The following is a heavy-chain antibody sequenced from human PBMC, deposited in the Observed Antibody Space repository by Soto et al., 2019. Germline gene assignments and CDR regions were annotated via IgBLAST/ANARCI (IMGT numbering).Heavy chain of an antibody. CDR3: ARGRGENVLRFLEWLLYIDY. J-gene: IGHJ4*02. Sequence: GASVKVSCKASGYTFTSYGISWVRQAPGQGLEWMGWISAYNGNTNYAQKLQGRVTMTTDTSTSTAYMELRSLRSDDTAVYYCARGRGENVLRFLEWLLYIDYWGQGTLVTVSS. CDR1: GYTFTSYG. CDR2: ISAYNGNT. V-gene: IGHV1-18*01. D-gene: IGHD3-3*01.